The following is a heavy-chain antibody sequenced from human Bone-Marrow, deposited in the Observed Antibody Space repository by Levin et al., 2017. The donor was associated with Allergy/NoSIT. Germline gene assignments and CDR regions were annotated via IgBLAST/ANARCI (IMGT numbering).Heavy chain of an antibody. CDR2: ISYDGSNK. CDR1: GFTFSSYA. J-gene: IGHJ6*02. CDR3: ARTYSSSWHNYYYYGMDV. V-gene: IGHV3-30*04. Sequence: GESLKISCAASGFTFSSYAMHWVRQAPGKGLEWVAVISYDGSNKYYADSVKGRFTISRDNSKNTLYLQMNSLRAEDTAVYYCARTYSSSWHNYYYYGMDVWGQGTTLTVSS. D-gene: IGHD6-13*01.